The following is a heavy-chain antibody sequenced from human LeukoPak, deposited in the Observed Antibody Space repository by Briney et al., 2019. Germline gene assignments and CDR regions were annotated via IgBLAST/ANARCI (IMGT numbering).Heavy chain of an antibody. V-gene: IGHV3-7*03. Sequence: GGSLRLSCAASGFTFRSYWMTWVHQAPGKGLEWVGNIKQDGSETYYADSVRGRYTISRDNAKNSLYLLMNSLRAEDTAVYYCARAGLLWFGELFHYYYGMDVWGQGTTVTVSS. J-gene: IGHJ6*02. CDR2: IKQDGSET. CDR3: ARAGLLWFGELFHYYYGMDV. CDR1: GFTFRSYW. D-gene: IGHD3-10*01.